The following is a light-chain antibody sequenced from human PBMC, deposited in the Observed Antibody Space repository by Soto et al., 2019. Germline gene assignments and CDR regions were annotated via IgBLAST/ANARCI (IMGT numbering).Light chain of an antibody. Sequence: EIVMTQSPATLSVSPGERATLSCRASQSVSNNLAGYQQKTGQAPRLLIYGASTRATGIPARFSGSGSGTEFTPPISSLQSEDFAVYYCQQYNNWHLLTFGGGTKVDIK. V-gene: IGKV3-15*01. CDR3: QQYNNWHLLT. CDR1: QSVSNN. CDR2: GAS. J-gene: IGKJ4*01.